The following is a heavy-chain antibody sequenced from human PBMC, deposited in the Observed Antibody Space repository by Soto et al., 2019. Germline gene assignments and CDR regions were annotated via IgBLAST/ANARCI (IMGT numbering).Heavy chain of an antibody. Sequence: QVQLQQWGAGLLKPSETLSLTCAVDGGAFSNHYWSWIRQPPGKGLEWIGEINHSGSTNSNPSLKSRVTISVDTSKNQFSLKLISVTAADTAVYYCARMYGDYAEYFHLWGRGTLVTVSS. V-gene: IGHV4-34*01. CDR1: GGAFSNHY. CDR3: ARMYGDYAEYFHL. J-gene: IGHJ2*01. CDR2: INHSGST. D-gene: IGHD4-17*01.